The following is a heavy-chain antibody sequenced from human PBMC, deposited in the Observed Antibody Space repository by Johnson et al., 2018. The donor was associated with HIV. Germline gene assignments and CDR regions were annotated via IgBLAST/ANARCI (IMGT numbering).Heavy chain of an antibody. CDR3: AKDRDLAAAGTDAFDI. D-gene: IGHD6-13*01. CDR1: GFTFSNYA. Sequence: VHLVESGGGLVQPGRSLRLSCAASGFTFSNYAMHWVRQAPGKGLEWVSGINWNGGSTGYGDSVKGRFTISRDNAKNSLYLQMNSLRAEDTALYYCAKDRDLAAAGTDAFDIWGQGTMVTVSS. J-gene: IGHJ3*02. CDR2: INWNGGST. V-gene: IGHV3-9*01.